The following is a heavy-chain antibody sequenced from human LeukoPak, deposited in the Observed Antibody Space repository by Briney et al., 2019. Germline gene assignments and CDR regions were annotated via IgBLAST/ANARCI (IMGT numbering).Heavy chain of an antibody. CDR2: VNLHGST. J-gene: IGHJ4*02. V-gene: IGHV4-4*02. CDR1: GVSISNTNW. CDR3: AREGGPYRPTDY. Sequence: SGTLSLTCAGSGVSISNTNWWTWVRQPPGKGLEWIGEVNLHGSTNYNPSLKSPVAIAVDKSENYISLTLTSVTAADTAVYYGAREGGPYRPTDYSGQGTLVTVAS.